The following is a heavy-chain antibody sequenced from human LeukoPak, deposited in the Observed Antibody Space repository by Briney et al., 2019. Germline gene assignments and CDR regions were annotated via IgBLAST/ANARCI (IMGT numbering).Heavy chain of an antibody. J-gene: IGHJ4*02. CDR1: GGSISSSSYY. V-gene: IGHV4-39*07. Sequence: SETLFLTCTVSGGSISSSSYYWGWIRQPPGKGLEWIGSIYYSGSTYYNPSLKSRVTISVDTSKNQFSLKLSSVTAADTAVYYCARGGGYSSGLSYWGQGTLATVSS. D-gene: IGHD6-19*01. CDR2: IYYSGST. CDR3: ARGGGYSSGLSY.